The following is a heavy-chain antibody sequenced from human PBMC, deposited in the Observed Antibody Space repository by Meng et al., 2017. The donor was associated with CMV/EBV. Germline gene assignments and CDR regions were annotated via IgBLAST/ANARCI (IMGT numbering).Heavy chain of an antibody. CDR3: ARDKTPQYNWFDP. Sequence: GSLKISCAASGFTFDDYGMSWVRQAPGKGLEWVSGINWNGGSTGYADSVKGRFTISRDNAKNSLYLQMNSLRSEDTAVYYCARDKTPQYNWFDPWGQGTLVTVSS. V-gene: IGHV3-20*04. D-gene: IGHD4-11*01. CDR1: GFTFDDYG. CDR2: INWNGGST. J-gene: IGHJ5*02.